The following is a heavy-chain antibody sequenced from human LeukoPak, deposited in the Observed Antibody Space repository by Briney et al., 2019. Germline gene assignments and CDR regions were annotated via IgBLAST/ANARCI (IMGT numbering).Heavy chain of an antibody. Sequence: GGSLRLSGAASGFTFSSFSMNGVAKAPGKGREGVSSTSSSSSYTFYADSVKGRFTISRDNAKNSLFLQMNSLRAEDTAVYYCAKGTKPVMTIPDYWGQGTLVTVSS. CDR3: AKGTKPVMTIPDY. CDR1: GFTFSSFS. V-gene: IGHV3-21*01. J-gene: IGHJ4*02. CDR2: TSSSSSYT. D-gene: IGHD4/OR15-4a*01.